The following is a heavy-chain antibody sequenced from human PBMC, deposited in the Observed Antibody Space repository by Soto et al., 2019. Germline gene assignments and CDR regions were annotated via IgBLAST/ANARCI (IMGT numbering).Heavy chain of an antibody. CDR3: ARSYSSGWYGGYYFDY. CDR1: WDSVSSHSAA. J-gene: IGHJ4*02. CDR2: TYCRSKWYN. V-gene: IGHV6-1*01. D-gene: IGHD6-19*01. Sequence: PSRTLSLTCAISWDSVSSHSAAWNWIRQSPSRGLEWLGRTYCRSKWYNDFAVSVQNRITINPDTTKNQFSLQLSSVTPEDTTVYYCARSYSSGWYGGYYFDYWGQGTLVTVSS.